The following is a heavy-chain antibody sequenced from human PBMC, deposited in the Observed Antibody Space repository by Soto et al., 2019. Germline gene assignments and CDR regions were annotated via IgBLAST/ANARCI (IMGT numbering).Heavy chain of an antibody. J-gene: IGHJ4*02. Sequence: SETLSLTCAVYGGSFSGYYWSWIRQPPGKGLEWIGEINHSGSTNYNPSLKSRVTISVNTSKNQFSLKLSSVTAADTAVYYCARVSTKGYSYGTNDYWGQGTLVTVS. V-gene: IGHV4-34*01. CDR3: ARVSTKGYSYGTNDY. CDR1: GGSFSGYY. D-gene: IGHD5-18*01. CDR2: INHSGST.